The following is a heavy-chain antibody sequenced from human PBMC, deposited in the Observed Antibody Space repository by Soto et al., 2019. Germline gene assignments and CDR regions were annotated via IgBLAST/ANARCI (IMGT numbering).Heavy chain of an antibody. CDR1: GGTFSSYA. J-gene: IGHJ5*02. V-gene: IGHV1-69*10. Sequence: SVKVSCTASGGTFSSYAISWVRQAPGQGLEWMGGISAIDGKANYAQKLQGRVTMTTDTSTSTAYMELRSLRSDDTAVYYCARDVLTPDPMGWFDAWGQGTLVTVSS. CDR2: ISAIDGKA. D-gene: IGHD3-10*01. CDR3: ARDVLTPDPMGWFDA.